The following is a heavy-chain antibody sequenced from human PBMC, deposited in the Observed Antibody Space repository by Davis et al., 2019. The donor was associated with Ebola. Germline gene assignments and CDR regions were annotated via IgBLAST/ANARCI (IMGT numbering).Heavy chain of an antibody. J-gene: IGHJ4*02. Sequence: GESLKISCAASGFTFSSYGMHWVRQAPGKGLEWVAVIWYDGSNKYYADSVKGRFTISRDNSKNTLYLQMNSLRAEDTAVYYCAREGGGWLQLRPYYFDYWGQGTLVTVSS. CDR1: GFTFSSYG. CDR2: IWYDGSNK. V-gene: IGHV3-33*08. CDR3: AREGGGWLQLRPYYFDY. D-gene: IGHD5-24*01.